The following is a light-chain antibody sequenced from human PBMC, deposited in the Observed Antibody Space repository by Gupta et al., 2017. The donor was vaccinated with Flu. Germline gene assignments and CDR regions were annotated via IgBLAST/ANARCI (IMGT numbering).Light chain of an antibody. V-gene: IGKV4-1*01. Sequence: SQSVLYSSNNKNYLAWYQHKPGQPPRLLIYWASTRESGVPDRFSGSGSGTDFALTISSLQAEDVAVYYCPQYTTTPWTFGQGTKVEIK. CDR2: WAS. CDR1: QSVLYSSNNKNY. CDR3: PQYTTTPWT. J-gene: IGKJ1*01.